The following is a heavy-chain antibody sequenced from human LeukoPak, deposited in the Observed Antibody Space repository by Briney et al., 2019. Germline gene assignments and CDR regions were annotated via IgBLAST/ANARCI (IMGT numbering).Heavy chain of an antibody. V-gene: IGHV4-59*08. D-gene: IGHD1-7*01. J-gene: IGHJ4*02. Sequence: SETLSLTCTVSGGSISGYYWSWIRQPPGKGLEWIGFIYYSGSTNYNPSLKSRVTISVDTSKNQFSLKLSSVSAADTAVYYCARGMGTTNFDYWGQGTLVTVSS. CDR3: ARGMGTTNFDY. CDR2: IYYSGST. CDR1: GGSISGYY.